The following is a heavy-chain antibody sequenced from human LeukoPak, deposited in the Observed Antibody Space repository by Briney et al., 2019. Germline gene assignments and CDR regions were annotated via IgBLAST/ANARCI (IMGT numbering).Heavy chain of an antibody. CDR3: AKDRVSGDSSGYYPDY. D-gene: IGHD3-22*01. Sequence: PGGSLRLSCAASGFTFSSYGMHWVRQAPGKGLEWVTFIRYDGSNKYYADSVKGRFTISRDNSKNTLYLQMNSLRAEDTAVYYCAKDRVSGDSSGYYPDYWGQGPLVTVSS. V-gene: IGHV3-30*02. CDR1: GFTFSSYG. J-gene: IGHJ4*02. CDR2: IRYDGSNK.